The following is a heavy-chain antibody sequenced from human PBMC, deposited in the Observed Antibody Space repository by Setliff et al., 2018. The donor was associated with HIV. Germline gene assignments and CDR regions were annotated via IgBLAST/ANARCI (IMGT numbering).Heavy chain of an antibody. J-gene: IGHJ1*01. Sequence: WASVKVSCKASGYTFTGYHLHWVRQAPGQGLEWMGRINSSSGGTNYALKFQGRVTMTRDTSISTAYMELRRLRSDDTAVYYCARDEANYDFWSGSVEYFQHWGQGTLVTVS. CDR1: GYTFTGYH. CDR2: INSSSGGT. V-gene: IGHV1-2*06. CDR3: ARDEANYDFWSGSVEYFQH. D-gene: IGHD3-3*01.